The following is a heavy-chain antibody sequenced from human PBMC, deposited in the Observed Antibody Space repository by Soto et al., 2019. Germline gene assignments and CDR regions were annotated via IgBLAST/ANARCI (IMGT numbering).Heavy chain of an antibody. D-gene: IGHD2-21*02. CDR2: TNPGDGST. CDR1: GYSLTSYY. Sequence: QVQLVQSGAEVRKPGASVKVSCKASGYSLTSYYMHWVGRAPGQGLEWLGITNPGDGSTSYAQKFQGRVTMTSDTSTSTVYMEMSSLRSEDTAMYYCARSYVTSRPIDFWGQGTLVTVSS. CDR3: ARSYVTSRPIDF. V-gene: IGHV1-46*01. J-gene: IGHJ4*02.